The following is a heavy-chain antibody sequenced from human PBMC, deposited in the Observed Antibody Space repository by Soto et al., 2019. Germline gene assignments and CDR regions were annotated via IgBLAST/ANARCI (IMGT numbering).Heavy chain of an antibody. D-gene: IGHD2-8*01. Sequence: PSQTLSLTCDISGDSVSTNTATWDWIRQSPSRGLEWLGRTYYRSKWYNDYAVSVKSRITISPDISNNQVSLQLNSVTPDDTAIYDCVRLIGNSWLDGWGQGTVVTV. J-gene: IGHJ5*02. V-gene: IGHV6-1*01. CDR1: GDSVSTNTAT. CDR2: TYYRSKWYN. CDR3: VRLIGNSWLDG.